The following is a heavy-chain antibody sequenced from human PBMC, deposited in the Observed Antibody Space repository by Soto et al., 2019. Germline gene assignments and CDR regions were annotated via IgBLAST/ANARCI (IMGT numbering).Heavy chain of an antibody. D-gene: IGHD3-10*01. CDR1: GGTFSSYA. J-gene: IGHJ6*02. CDR3: ASRSHLDVLLWFGSGPYGMDV. V-gene: IGHV1-69*13. CDR2: IIPIFGTA. Sequence: RASVKVSCKASGGTFSSYAISWVRQAPGQGLEWMGGIIPIFGTANYAQKFQGRVTITADESTGTAYMELSSLRSEDTAVYYCASRSHLDVLLWFGSGPYGMDVWGQGTTVTVSS.